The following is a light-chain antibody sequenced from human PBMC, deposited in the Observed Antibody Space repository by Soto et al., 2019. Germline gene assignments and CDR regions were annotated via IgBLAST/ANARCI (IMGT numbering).Light chain of an antibody. CDR1: QIVSSNS. J-gene: IGKJ1*01. CDR3: QPPAT. CDR2: DSS. V-gene: IGKV3D-20*02. Sequence: EIVLTQSPATLSLSPGDRATLSCRASQIVSSNSLACYQQKPGQPPRLLIYDSSSRPPGIRDRFSGSGSGTDFTLNIGRLEPEDFPVYYCQPPATFGHGTKVDIK.